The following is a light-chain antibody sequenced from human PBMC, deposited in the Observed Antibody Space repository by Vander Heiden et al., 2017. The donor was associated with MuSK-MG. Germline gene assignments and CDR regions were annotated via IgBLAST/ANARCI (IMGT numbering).Light chain of an antibody. J-gene: IGLJ2*01. CDR1: SLRSYY. CDR3: NSRDSSGNPS. CDR2: GKN. V-gene: IGLV3-19*01. Sequence: SSELTQDPAVSVALGQTGRITCQGDSLRSYYASWYQQKPGQAPVLVIYGKNNRPSGIPDRFSGSSSGNTASLTITGAQAEDDADYYCNSRDSSGNPSFGGGTKLTVL.